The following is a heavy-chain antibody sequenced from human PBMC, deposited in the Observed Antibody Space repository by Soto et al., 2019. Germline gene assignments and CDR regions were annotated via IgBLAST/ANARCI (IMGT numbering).Heavy chain of an antibody. J-gene: IGHJ4*02. CDR1: GFDFSYFW. CDR2: IKQDGDKK. D-gene: IGHD3-16*01. Sequence: GGSLRLSCAASGFDFSYFWMAWIRQAPGKGLEWAANIKQDGDKKYYVDSVEGRFTISRDNAKNSLYLQMDSLRAEDTALYFCARDRMGDDYFDYLGPGTQVTVSS. CDR3: ARDRMGDDYFDY. V-gene: IGHV3-7*01.